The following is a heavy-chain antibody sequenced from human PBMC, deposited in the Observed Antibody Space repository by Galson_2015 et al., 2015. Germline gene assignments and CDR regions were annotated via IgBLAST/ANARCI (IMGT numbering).Heavy chain of an antibody. Sequence: SVKVSCKASGGTFSSYAISWVRQAPGQGLEWMGRIIPILGIANYAQKFQGRVTITADKSTSTAYMELSSLRSEGTAVYYCASLGDQYYYMDVWGKGTTVTVSS. CDR1: GGTFSSYA. D-gene: IGHD2-21*02. V-gene: IGHV1-69*04. CDR3: ASLGDQYYYMDV. CDR2: IIPILGIA. J-gene: IGHJ6*03.